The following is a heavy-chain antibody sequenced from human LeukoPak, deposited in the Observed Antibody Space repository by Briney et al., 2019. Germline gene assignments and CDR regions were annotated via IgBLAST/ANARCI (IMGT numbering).Heavy chain of an antibody. CDR1: GASVRSGSYY. Sequence: SETLSLTCSVSGASVRSGSYYWSWIRQPPGKGLEWIGYVYYSGSTNYNPSLKSRVTISLVTSKNQFSLRLSSVTAADTAVYYCASRHGDSGSSNCWGQGTLVTVSS. V-gene: IGHV4-61*01. J-gene: IGHJ4*02. CDR3: ASRHGDSGSSNC. CDR2: VYYSGST. D-gene: IGHD3-10*01.